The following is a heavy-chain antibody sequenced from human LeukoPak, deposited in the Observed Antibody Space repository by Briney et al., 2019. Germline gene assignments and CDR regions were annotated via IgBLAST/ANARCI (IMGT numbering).Heavy chain of an antibody. J-gene: IGHJ4*02. Sequence: SETLSLTCAVYGGSFSGYYWSWIRQPPGKGLEWIGEINHSGSTNYNPSLKSRVTISVDTSKNQFSLKLSSATAADTAVYYCARVSYYGSGSYYARTSSPIDYWGQGTLVTVSS. V-gene: IGHV4-34*01. D-gene: IGHD3-10*01. CDR3: ARVSYYGSGSYYARTSSPIDY. CDR2: INHSGST. CDR1: GGSFSGYY.